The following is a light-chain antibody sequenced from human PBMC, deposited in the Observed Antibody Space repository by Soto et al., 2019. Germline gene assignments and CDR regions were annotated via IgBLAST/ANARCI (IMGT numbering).Light chain of an antibody. CDR3: QQYNNWPVT. CDR2: GAS. Sequence: EIVMTQSPATLSVSPGERATLSCRASQSVRSNLAWYQHRPGQAPRLLVSGASTRATGIPSRFGGSGSGTEFTLTISSLQSEDFAVYYCQQYNNWPVTFGGGTKVDIK. CDR1: QSVRSN. V-gene: IGKV3-15*01. J-gene: IGKJ4*01.